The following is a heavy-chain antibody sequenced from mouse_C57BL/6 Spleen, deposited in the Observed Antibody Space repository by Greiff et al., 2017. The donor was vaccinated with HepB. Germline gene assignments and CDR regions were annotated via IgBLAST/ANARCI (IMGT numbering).Heavy chain of an antibody. CDR2: IYPGSGNT. D-gene: IGHD2-3*01. CDR1: GYTFTDYY. J-gene: IGHJ3*01. V-gene: IGHV1-76*01. Sequence: QVQLQQSGAELVRPGASVKLSCKASGYTFTDYYINWVKQRPGQGLGWIARIYPGSGNTYYNEKFKGKATLTAEKSSSTAYMQLSSLTSEDSAVYFCARSETYDPAWFAYWGQGTLVTVSA. CDR3: ARSETYDPAWFAY.